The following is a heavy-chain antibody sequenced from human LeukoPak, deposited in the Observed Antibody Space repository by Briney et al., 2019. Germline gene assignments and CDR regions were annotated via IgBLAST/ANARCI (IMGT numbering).Heavy chain of an antibody. CDR1: GYTLTELS. J-gene: IGHJ4*02. V-gene: IGHV1-69*04. D-gene: IGHD6-19*01. Sequence: GASVTVSCKVSGYTLTELSIHWVRQAPGKGLEWMGRIIPILGIANYAQKFQGRVTITADKSTSTAYMELSSLRSEDTAVYYCARDSSGWYFDYWGQGTLVTVSS. CDR3: ARDSSGWYFDY. CDR2: IIPILGIA.